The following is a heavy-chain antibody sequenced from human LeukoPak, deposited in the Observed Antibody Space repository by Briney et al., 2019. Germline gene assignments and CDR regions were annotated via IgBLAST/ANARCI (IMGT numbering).Heavy chain of an antibody. CDR2: IGDSGGST. D-gene: IGHD3-22*01. V-gene: IGHV3-23*01. CDR3: AKRGVVIRVILVGFHKEAYYFDS. Sequence: GGSLRLSCAVSGVTLSNYGMTWVRQAPGKGLEWVAGIGDSGGSTNYADSVKGRFTISRDNSKNTLYLQMNSLRAEDTAVYFCAKRGVVIRVILVGFHKEAYYFDSWGQGALVTVSS. J-gene: IGHJ4*02. CDR1: GVTLSNYG.